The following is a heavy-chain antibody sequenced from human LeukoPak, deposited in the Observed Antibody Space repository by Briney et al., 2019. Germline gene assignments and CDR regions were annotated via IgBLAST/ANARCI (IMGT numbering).Heavy chain of an antibody. V-gene: IGHV4-39*07. CDR3: ARVSSRRMYYFYYMDV. CDR2: IYYSGSI. CDR1: GDSISSNSHY. Sequence: SETLSLTCTVSGDSISSNSHYWGWIRQPPGKGLGWIGSIYYSGSIYYNPSLKSRVTISVDTSKNQFSLRLSSVTAADTAVYSCARVSSRRMYYFYYMDVWGTGTTVTVSS. J-gene: IGHJ6*03. D-gene: IGHD2/OR15-2a*01.